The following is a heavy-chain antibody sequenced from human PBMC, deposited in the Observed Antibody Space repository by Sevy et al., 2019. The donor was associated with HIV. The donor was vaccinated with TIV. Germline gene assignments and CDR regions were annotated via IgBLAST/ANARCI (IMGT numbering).Heavy chain of an antibody. Sequence: GGSLRLSCAASGFTLSADWMHWVRQTPGKGLVCVSRINSDGAATHYVDSVKGRFIISRENGKNSLYLQMNSLRVEDTGLYYCTRGTRGVVQSWGQGTLVTVSS. V-gene: IGHV3-74*01. CDR3: TRGTRGVVQS. CDR1: GFTLSADW. D-gene: IGHD3-10*01. CDR2: INSDGAAT. J-gene: IGHJ5*02.